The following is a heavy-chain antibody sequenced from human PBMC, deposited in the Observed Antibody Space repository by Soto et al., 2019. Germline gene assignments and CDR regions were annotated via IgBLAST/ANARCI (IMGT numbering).Heavy chain of an antibody. CDR2: ISSDGSDK. CDR3: AKEPYDSTGFYYSFHH. Sequence: QVQLVESGGGVVQPGRSLRLSCAASGFTFSSYGMHWVRQAPGKGLEWVAVISSDGSDKNYADSVKGRFSISRDNSRNTLFLQMNSLRPEDTAVFYCAKEPYDSTGFYYSFHHWAQGTLVTVSS. CDR1: GFTFSSYG. J-gene: IGHJ4*02. D-gene: IGHD3-22*01. V-gene: IGHV3-30*18.